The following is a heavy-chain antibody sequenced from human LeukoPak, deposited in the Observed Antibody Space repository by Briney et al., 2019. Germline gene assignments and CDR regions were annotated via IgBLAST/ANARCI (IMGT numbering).Heavy chain of an antibody. D-gene: IGHD2-15*01. CDR1: GFTFKTYG. V-gene: IGHV3-48*02. Sequence: GGSLRLSCAASGFTFKTYGMVWVRQAPGKGLEWVSYISSGGGVIHYADSVKGRFTTSRENAQNSLYLQMNSLRDEDTAVYYCARVGVGTWASSWDHWGQGTLVTVSS. J-gene: IGHJ4*02. CDR3: ARVGVGTWASSWDH. CDR2: ISSGGGVI.